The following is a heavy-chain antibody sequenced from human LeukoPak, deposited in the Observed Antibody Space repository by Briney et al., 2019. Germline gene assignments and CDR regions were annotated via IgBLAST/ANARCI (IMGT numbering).Heavy chain of an antibody. J-gene: IGHJ1*01. CDR3: SRDNARGGSFSDYLRYFHD. D-gene: IGHD3-16*01. CDR2: IYTSGST. V-gene: IGHV4-61*02. Sequence: SETLSLTCTIYGDSINSGSYYWSWIRQPAGKGLEWIGRIYTSGSTNYNPSLKSRVTISVDTSKNQFSLKLSSVTAAATAVYYCSRDNARGGSFSDYLRYFHDWGQGILVTVSS. CDR1: GDSINSGSYY.